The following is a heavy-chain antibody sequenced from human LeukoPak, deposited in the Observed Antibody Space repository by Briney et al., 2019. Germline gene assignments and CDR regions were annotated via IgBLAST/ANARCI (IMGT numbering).Heavy chain of an antibody. CDR1: GSSISNGHY. CDR3: ARQHDSSSSYSIDV. V-gene: IGHV4-38-2*01. J-gene: IGHJ6*03. CDR2: LYHSDSA. Sequence: SETLSLTCAVSGSSISNGHYWVWIRHPPGRGLDWIGSLYHSDSAHYNTSLRSRVSMSLDTSKNPFSLTLSFVTAADTAVYYCARQHDSSSSYSIDVWGSGTRVTVSS.